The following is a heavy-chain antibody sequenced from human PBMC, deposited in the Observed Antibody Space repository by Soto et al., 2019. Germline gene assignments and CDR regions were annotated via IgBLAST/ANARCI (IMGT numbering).Heavy chain of an antibody. CDR2: INHSGST. Sequence: SETLSLTCAVYGGSFSGYYWSWIRQPPGKGLEWIGEINHSGSTNYNPSLKSRVTISVDTSKNQFSLKLSSVTAADTAVYYCARGHWGGQQIAARPVGRGFDYWGQGTLVTVSS. CDR1: GGSFSGYY. J-gene: IGHJ4*02. V-gene: IGHV4-34*01. D-gene: IGHD6-6*01. CDR3: ARGHWGGQQIAARPVGRGFDY.